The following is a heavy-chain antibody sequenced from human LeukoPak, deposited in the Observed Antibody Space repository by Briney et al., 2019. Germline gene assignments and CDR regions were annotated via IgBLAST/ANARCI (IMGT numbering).Heavy chain of an antibody. CDR3: ARELISSSSVLLPDY. J-gene: IGHJ4*02. D-gene: IGHD6-6*01. CDR2: ISSSNNYI. Sequence: GGSLRLSCAASGFTFSTYSMNWVRQAPGKGLEWVSSISSSNNYIFYADSVKGRFTISRGNAKNSLYLQMNSLRAEDTAVYYCARELISSSSVLLPDYWGQGTLVTVSS. CDR1: GFTFSTYS. V-gene: IGHV3-21*06.